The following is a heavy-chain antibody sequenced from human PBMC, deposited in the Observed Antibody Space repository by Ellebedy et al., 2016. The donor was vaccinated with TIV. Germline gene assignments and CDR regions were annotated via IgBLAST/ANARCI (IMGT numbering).Heavy chain of an antibody. CDR2: IDPNSGDT. Sequence: ASVKVSXXASGYTFTGYYIHWVRQAPGQGLEWMGWIDPNSGDTNYALKFQGRVTMTRDTSISTAYMELSRLGSDDTAVYYCARAWELRSWFDPWGQGTLVTVSS. D-gene: IGHD3-10*01. J-gene: IGHJ5*02. CDR1: GYTFTGYY. V-gene: IGHV1-2*02. CDR3: ARAWELRSWFDP.